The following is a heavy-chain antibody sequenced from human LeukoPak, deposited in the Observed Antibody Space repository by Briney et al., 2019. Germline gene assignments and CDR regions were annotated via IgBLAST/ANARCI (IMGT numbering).Heavy chain of an antibody. Sequence: SETLSLTYTVSGGSISTSSYYWGWIRQPPGKGLDWIGEINHSGSTNYNPSLKSRVTISIDTSKNHFSLKLSSVTAADTAVYYCARRELLWFGELLERNYWGQGTLVTVSS. CDR2: INHSGST. V-gene: IGHV4-39*02. D-gene: IGHD3-10*01. CDR1: GGSISTSSYY. CDR3: ARRELLWFGELLERNY. J-gene: IGHJ4*02.